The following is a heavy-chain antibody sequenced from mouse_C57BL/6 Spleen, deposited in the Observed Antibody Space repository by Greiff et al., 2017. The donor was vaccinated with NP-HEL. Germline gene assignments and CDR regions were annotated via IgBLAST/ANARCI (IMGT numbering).Heavy chain of an antibody. CDR3: GRIKVTEAMDY. J-gene: IGHJ4*01. CDR1: GYAFSSYW. D-gene: IGHD2-2*01. CDR2: IYPGDGDT. Sequence: QVQLKQSGAELVKPGASVKISCKASGYAFSSYWMNWVKQRPGKGLEWIGQIYPGDGDTNYNGKFKGKATLTADKSSSTAYMQLSSLTSEDSAVYFCGRIKVTEAMDYWGQGTSVTVSS. V-gene: IGHV1-80*01.